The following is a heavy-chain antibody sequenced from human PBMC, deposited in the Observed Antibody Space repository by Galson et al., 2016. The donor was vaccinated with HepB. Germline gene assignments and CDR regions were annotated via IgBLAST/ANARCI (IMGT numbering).Heavy chain of an antibody. V-gene: IGHV3-21*01. J-gene: IGHJ6*02. CDR2: ISNSNSYI. Sequence: SLRLSCAASGFTFSTYNMNWVRQAPGKGLEWVSSISNSNSYIYYTDSVKGRFTISRDNAKHSLYLQMNSLSAEETAVYYCAGDFGYCSSTSCYKGGLFYYYGMDVWGQGTTVTVSS. D-gene: IGHD2-2*02. CDR1: GFTFSTYN. CDR3: AGDFGYCSSTSCYKGGLFYYYGMDV.